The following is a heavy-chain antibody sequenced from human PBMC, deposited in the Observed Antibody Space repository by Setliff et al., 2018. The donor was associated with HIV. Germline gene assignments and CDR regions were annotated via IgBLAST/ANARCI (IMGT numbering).Heavy chain of an antibody. CDR3: ATVWTAGSLFY. J-gene: IGHJ4*02. CDR1: GFTFSSFN. D-gene: IGHD6-13*01. V-gene: IGHV3-48*01. CDR2: ISSSTSTI. Sequence: PGGSLRLSCAASGFTFSSFNMNWVRQAPGKGLEWVSYISSSTSTIYYADSVKGRFTISRDNAKNSLYLQMNSLRAEDTAVYYCATVWTAGSLFYWGQGTLVTVS.